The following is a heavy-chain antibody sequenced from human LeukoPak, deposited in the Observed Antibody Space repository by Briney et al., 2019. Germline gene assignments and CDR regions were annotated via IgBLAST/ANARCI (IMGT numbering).Heavy chain of an antibody. CDR1: GYTFTSYG. CDR2: ISAYNGNT. D-gene: IGHD1-20*01. J-gene: IGHJ6*03. CDR3: ARVDITGTKNPGSMDV. V-gene: IGHV1-18*01. Sequence: GASVKVSCKASGYTFTSYGISWVRQAPGQGLEWMGWISAYNGNTNYAQKLQGRVTMTTDTSTSTAYMELRSLRSDDTAVYYCARVDITGTKNPGSMDVWGKGTTVTVSS.